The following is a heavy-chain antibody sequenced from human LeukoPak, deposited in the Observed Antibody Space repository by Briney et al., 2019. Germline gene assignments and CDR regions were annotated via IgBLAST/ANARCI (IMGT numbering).Heavy chain of an antibody. D-gene: IGHD7-27*01. CDR2: ISSSSSYI. J-gene: IGHJ5*02. Sequence: KPGGSLRLSCAASGFTFSSYSMNWVRQAPGKGLEWVSSISSSSSYIYYADSVKGRFTISRDNAKNSLYLQMNSLRAEDTAVYYCARDLGASNWFDPWGQGTLVTVSS. V-gene: IGHV3-21*01. CDR3: ARDLGASNWFDP. CDR1: GFTFSSYS.